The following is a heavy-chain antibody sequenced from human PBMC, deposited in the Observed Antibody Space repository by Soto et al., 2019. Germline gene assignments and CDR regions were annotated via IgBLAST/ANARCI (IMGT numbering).Heavy chain of an antibody. CDR1: GYTFTSYG. D-gene: IGHD2-2*01. V-gene: IGHV1-18*01. CDR3: ARATQLSDRGVRGLFDP. J-gene: IGHJ5*02. Sequence: QVQLVQSGADVKKPGASVKVSCKASGYTFTSYGISWVRQAPGQGLEWVGWISPYNGDTNYARKLKGRVTMTTDTFTGTAYMELRSLISDDTAVYYCARATQLSDRGVRGLFDPWGQGTLVTVSS. CDR2: ISPYNGDT.